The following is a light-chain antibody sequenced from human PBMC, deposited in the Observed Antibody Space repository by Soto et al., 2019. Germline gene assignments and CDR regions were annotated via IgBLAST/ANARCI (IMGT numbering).Light chain of an antibody. CDR3: GSWDSSLSAYV. Sequence: QSVLTQPPSVSAAPGPKDTISCSGSSSNIGGNAVSWYQQLPGTAPKLLIYDDNKRPSGIPDRFSGSKSGTSATLGITGFQTGDEADYYCGSWDSSLSAYVFGTGTKVTVL. CDR2: DDN. CDR1: SSNIGGNA. J-gene: IGLJ1*01. V-gene: IGLV1-51*01.